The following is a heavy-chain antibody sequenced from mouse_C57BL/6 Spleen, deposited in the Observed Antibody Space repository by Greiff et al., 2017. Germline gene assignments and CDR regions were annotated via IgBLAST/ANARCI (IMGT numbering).Heavy chain of an antibody. V-gene: IGHV5-17*01. D-gene: IGHD1-1*01. CDR3: ARMAIYYYGSSYWYFDV. J-gene: IGHJ1*03. Sequence: EVKLVESGGGLVKPGGSLKLSCAASGFTFSDYGMHWVRQAPEKGLEWVAYISSGSSTIYYADTVKGRFTISRDNAKNTLFLQMTSLRSEDTAMHYCARMAIYYYGSSYWYFDVWGTGTTVTVSS. CDR2: ISSGSSTI. CDR1: GFTFSDYG.